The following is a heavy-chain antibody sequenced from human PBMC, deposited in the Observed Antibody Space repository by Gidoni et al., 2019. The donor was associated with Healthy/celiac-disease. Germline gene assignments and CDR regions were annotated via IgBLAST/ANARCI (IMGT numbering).Heavy chain of an antibody. CDR1: GFTFSSYA. CDR2: ISYDGSNK. D-gene: IGHD6-13*01. J-gene: IGHJ4*02. Sequence: QVQLVESGGGVVQPGRSLSLSCAASGFTFSSYAMHGVRQASCKGLEWVAVISYDGSNKYYADSVKGRFTISRDNSKNTLYLQMNSLRAEDTAVYYCARGGGLKSRQQLVHSDYWGQGTLVTVSS. CDR3: ARGGGLKSRQQLVHSDY. V-gene: IGHV3-30-3*01.